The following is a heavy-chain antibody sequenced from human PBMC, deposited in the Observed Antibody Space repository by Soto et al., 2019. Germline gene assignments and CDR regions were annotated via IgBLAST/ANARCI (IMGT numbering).Heavy chain of an antibody. Sequence: SGGGLVKPGEFLRVSCAASGFTFSYYSLHWVRQAPGKGMEWVSSISGSSTYIYYADRVKGRFTISRDNAKNSLYLRMDSLRAEDTAVYYCARGDGTGLYNSGWSPRYWGQGTLVTVSS. CDR2: ISGSSTYI. CDR3: ARGDGTGLYNSGWSPRY. CDR1: GFTFSYYS. J-gene: IGHJ4*02. V-gene: IGHV3-21*04. D-gene: IGHD6-19*01.